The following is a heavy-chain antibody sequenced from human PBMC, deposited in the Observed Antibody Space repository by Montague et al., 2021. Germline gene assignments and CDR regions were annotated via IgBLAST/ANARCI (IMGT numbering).Heavy chain of an antibody. V-gene: IGHV3-23*01. D-gene: IGHD2/OR15-2a*01. Sequence: SLRLSCAASGFTFSSRDMSWVRQAPGKGLEWVSSISGKSNNTYYIDSLKGRFTISRDNSKNTLFLQMNSLRAEDTAVYYCAKSLYASGGWLYYFDLWGQGTLVTVSS. CDR2: ISGKSNNT. J-gene: IGHJ4*02. CDR3: AKSLYASGGWLYYFDL. CDR1: GFTFSSRD.